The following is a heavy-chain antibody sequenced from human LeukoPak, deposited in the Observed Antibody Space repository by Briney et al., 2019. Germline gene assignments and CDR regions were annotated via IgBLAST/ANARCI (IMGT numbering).Heavy chain of an antibody. CDR3: ARSHNVPAVHIAAFDI. V-gene: IGHV3-11*01. J-gene: IGHJ3*02. CDR2: ISSSGSTI. Sequence: GGSLRLSCAASGFTFSDYYMSWIRQAPGKGLEWVSYISSSGSTIYYADSVKGRFTISRDNAKNSLYLQMNSLRAEDTAVYYRARSHNVPAVHIAAFDIWGQGTMVTVSS. D-gene: IGHD2-2*01. CDR1: GFTFSDYY.